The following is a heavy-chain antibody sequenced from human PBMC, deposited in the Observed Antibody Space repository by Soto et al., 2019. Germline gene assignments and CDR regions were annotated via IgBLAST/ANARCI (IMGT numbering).Heavy chain of an antibody. J-gene: IGHJ6*03. D-gene: IGHD6-13*01. CDR2: MNPNSGNT. V-gene: IGHV1-8*01. CDR3: AREGSSSWNYYYYYMDV. CDR1: GYTFTSYD. Sequence: ASVKVSCKASGYTFTSYDINWVRQATGQGLEWMGWMNPNSGNTGYAQKFQGRVTMTRNTSISTAYMELSSLRSEDTAVYYCAREGSSSWNYYYYYMDVWRKGTTVTVSS.